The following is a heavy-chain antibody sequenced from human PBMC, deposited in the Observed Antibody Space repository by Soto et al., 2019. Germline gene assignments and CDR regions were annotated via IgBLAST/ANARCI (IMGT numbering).Heavy chain of an antibody. CDR2: ISYDGSNK. J-gene: IGHJ4*02. CDR1: GFTFSSYA. Sequence: QVQLVESGGGVVQPGRSLRLSCAASGFTFSSYAMHWVRQAPGKGLEWVAVISYDGSNKYYADSAKGRFTISRDNSKNTLYLQMNSLRAEDTAVYYCARVARVVAAPSDYWGQGTLVTVSS. V-gene: IGHV3-30-3*01. D-gene: IGHD2-15*01. CDR3: ARVARVVAAPSDY.